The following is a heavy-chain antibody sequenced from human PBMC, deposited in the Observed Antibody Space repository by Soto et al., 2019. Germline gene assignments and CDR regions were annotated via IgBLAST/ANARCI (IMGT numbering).Heavy chain of an antibody. D-gene: IGHD6-19*01. J-gene: IGHJ4*02. CDR2: IYYSGST. V-gene: IGHV4-39*01. CDR3: ARQVAGPALNDY. CDR1: GGSISSSSYY. Sequence: QLQLQESGPGLVKPSETLSLTCTVSGGSISSSSYYWGWIRQPPGKGLEWIGSIYYSGSTYYNPSLKSRVTISVDTSKNQFSLKLSSVTAADTAVYYCARQVAGPALNDYWGQGTLVTVSS.